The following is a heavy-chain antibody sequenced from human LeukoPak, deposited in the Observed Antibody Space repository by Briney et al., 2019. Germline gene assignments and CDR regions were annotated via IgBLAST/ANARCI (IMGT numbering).Heavy chain of an antibody. CDR2: INDSGST. V-gene: IGHV4-39*07. J-gene: IGHJ4*02. CDR3: ARGDFPTKETVRY. CDR1: GGSMTSIAYY. Sequence: PSETLSLTCGVSGGSMTSIAYYWSWIRQPPGKGLEWIGDINDSGSTNYNPSLKSRVTISVDTSKSQFSLKLSSVTAADTAVYYCARGDFPTKETVRYWGQGTLVTVSS. D-gene: IGHD4-17*01.